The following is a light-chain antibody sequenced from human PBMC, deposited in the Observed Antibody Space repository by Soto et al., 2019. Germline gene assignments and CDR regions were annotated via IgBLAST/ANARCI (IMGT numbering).Light chain of an antibody. CDR3: QSYDSSLSVV. V-gene: IGLV1-40*01. CDR1: SSNIGAGYD. CDR2: GNS. Sequence: QAVVTQPPSGSGAPGQRGTLSCTGSSSNIGAGYDVHWYQQLPGTAPKLLIYGNSNRPSGVPDRFSGSKSGTSASLAITGLQAEDEADYYCQSYDSSLSVVFGGGTQLTVL. J-gene: IGLJ2*01.